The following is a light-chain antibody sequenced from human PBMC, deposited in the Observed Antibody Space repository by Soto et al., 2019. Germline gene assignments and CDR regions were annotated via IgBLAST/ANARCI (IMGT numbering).Light chain of an antibody. Sequence: QSALTQPRSVSGSPGQSVTFSCIGTSSDIGTYNFVSWYQQYPGKAPKLMIYDVTKRPSGVPDRFSGSKSGNTASLTISGLQAEDEADYYCSSYTSSGTYVFGTGTKLTVL. CDR2: DVT. J-gene: IGLJ1*01. CDR1: SSDIGTYNF. V-gene: IGLV2-11*01. CDR3: SSYTSSGTYV.